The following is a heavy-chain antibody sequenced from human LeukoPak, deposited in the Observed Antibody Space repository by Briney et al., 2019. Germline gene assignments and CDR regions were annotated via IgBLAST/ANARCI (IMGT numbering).Heavy chain of an antibody. CDR2: IYTSGST. CDR3: ARGGGRDFWSGYYRPYYYGMDV. D-gene: IGHD3-3*01. CDR1: GGSLSSGSYY. J-gene: IGHJ6*02. Sequence: SETLSLTCTVSGGSLSSGSYYWSWIRQPAGKGLEWIGRIYTSGSTNYNPSLKSRVTISVDTSKNQFSLTLSSVTAADTAVYYCARGGGRDFWSGYYRPYYYGMDVWGQGTTVTVSS. V-gene: IGHV4-61*02.